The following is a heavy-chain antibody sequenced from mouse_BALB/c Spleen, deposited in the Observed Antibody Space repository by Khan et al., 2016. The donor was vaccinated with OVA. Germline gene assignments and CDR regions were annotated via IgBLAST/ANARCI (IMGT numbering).Heavy chain of an antibody. CDR2: ISSGGFT. Sequence: EVELVESGGGLVKPGGSLKLSCAASGFTFSSYAMSWVRQTPETRLEWVASISSGGFTYYPDSVKGRFTISRDNARDILYLQMSSLRSEDTAIYCCTGGIFLYYFDYWGQGTTLTVSS. CDR3: TGGIFLYYFDY. CDR1: GFTFSSYA. J-gene: IGHJ2*01. V-gene: IGHV5-6-5*01.